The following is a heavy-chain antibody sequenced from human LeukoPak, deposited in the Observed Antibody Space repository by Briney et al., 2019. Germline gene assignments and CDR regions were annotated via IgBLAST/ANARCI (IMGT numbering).Heavy chain of an antibody. CDR3: ARLGSYYFRDAFDI. V-gene: IGHV4-59*08. D-gene: IGHD1-26*01. J-gene: IGHJ3*02. CDR2: IYYSGST. Sequence: SETLSLTCTVSGGSISSYYWSWIRQPPGKRLEWIGYIYYSGSTNYNPSLKSRVTISVDTSKNQFSLKLSSVTAADTAVYYCARLGSYYFRDAFDIWGQGTMVTVSS. CDR1: GGSISSYY.